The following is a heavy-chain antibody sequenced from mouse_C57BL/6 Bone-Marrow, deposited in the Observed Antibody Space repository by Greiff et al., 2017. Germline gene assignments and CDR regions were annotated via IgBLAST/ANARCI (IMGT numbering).Heavy chain of an antibody. Sequence: VQLQQPGTELVKPGASVKLSCKASGYTFTSYWMHWVKQRPGQGLEWIGNINPSNGGTNYNEKFKSKATLTVDKSSSTAYMQLSSLTSCDSAVYYCASENDGYYVTFLFAYWGQGTLVTVSA. CDR3: ASENDGYYVTFLFAY. CDR2: INPSNGGT. D-gene: IGHD2-3*01. V-gene: IGHV1-53*01. J-gene: IGHJ3*01. CDR1: GYTFTSYW.